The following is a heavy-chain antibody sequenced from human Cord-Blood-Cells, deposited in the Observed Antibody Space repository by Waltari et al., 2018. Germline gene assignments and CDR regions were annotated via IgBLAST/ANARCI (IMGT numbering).Heavy chain of an antibody. CDR2: INPNSGGT. CDR3: ARGEYSSSYYYYYYMDV. CDR1: GYTFTGYY. D-gene: IGHD6-6*01. J-gene: IGHJ6*03. Sequence: QVQLVQSGAEVKKPGASVKVSCKASGYTFTGYYMHWVRQAPGQGLEWMGWINPNSGGTNYAQKFQGRVTMTRDTSISTAYMELSRLRSDDTAVYYCARGEYSSSYYYYYYMDVWGKGTTVTVSS. V-gene: IGHV1-2*02.